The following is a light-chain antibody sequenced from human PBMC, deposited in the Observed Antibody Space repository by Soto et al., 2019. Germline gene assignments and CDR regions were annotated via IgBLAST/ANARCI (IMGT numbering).Light chain of an antibody. CDR3: NSYTSSNTYV. Sequence: QSALTQPPSVSGSPGQSVTISCTGTSSDVGSYNRVSWYQQPPGTAPKLMIYEVSNRPSGVPDRLYGSKSGNTASLTISGLQPEDEAEYYCNSYTSSNTYVFGTGTKVTVL. V-gene: IGLV2-18*02. CDR1: SSDVGSYNR. J-gene: IGLJ1*01. CDR2: EVS.